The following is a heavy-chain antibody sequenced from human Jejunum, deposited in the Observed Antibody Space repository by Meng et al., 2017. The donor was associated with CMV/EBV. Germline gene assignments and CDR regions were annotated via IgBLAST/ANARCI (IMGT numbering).Heavy chain of an antibody. V-gene: IGHV4-4*07. CDR3: VCSEIGHHSVFDY. J-gene: IGHJ4*02. CDR1: GDSISSFY. Sequence: QVHLQESGPGLVKPSETLFVTCSVSGDSISSFYWSWVRLPAGKGLEYIRRINTSGDNKSNPSLKSRLTTSTDTSKNQFSLRLSSVTAADTAVYYCVCSEIGHHSVFDYWGQGILVTVSS. CDR2: INTSGDN. D-gene: IGHD2-15*01.